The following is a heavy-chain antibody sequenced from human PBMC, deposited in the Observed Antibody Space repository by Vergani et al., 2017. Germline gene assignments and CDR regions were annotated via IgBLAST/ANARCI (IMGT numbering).Heavy chain of an antibody. V-gene: IGHV1-2*04. CDR1: GYTFTGYY. D-gene: IGHD2-21*02. CDR2: INPNSGGT. Sequence: QVQLVQSGAEVKKPGASVKVSCKASGYTFTGYYMHWVRQAPGQGLEWMGWINPNSGGTNYAQRFQGWVTMTRDTSISPAYMELSRLRSDDTTVYYCARGPVGGGDYYFDYWGQGTLVTVSS. J-gene: IGHJ4*02. CDR3: ARGPVGGGDYYFDY.